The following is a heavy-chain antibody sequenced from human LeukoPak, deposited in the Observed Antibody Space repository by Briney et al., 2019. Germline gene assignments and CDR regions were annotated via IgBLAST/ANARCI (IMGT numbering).Heavy chain of an antibody. V-gene: IGHV4-59*01. J-gene: IGHJ4*02. CDR1: GGSISSYY. Sequence: PSETLSLTCTVSGGSISSYYWSWIRQPPGKGLEWIGYIYYSGSTNYNPSLKSRVTISVDTSKNQFSLKLSSATAADTAVYYCAREEAVAGIDYWGQGTLVTVSS. D-gene: IGHD6-19*01. CDR2: IYYSGST. CDR3: AREEAVAGIDY.